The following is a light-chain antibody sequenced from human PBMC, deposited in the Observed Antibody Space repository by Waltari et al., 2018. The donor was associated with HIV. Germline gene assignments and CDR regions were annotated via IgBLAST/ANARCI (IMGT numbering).Light chain of an antibody. CDR2: SAT. CDR3: QQFYLAPFT. V-gene: IGKV1-39*01. Sequence: DIQLTQSPSPLSASVGDRVTITCRASQTIGDYVNWYQQKPGKPPKLLIYSATSLQPGVPSRFSGSGSGTDFTLTISSLQAEDVATYYCQQFYLAPFTFGQGTSLDIK. CDR1: QTIGDY. J-gene: IGKJ2*01.